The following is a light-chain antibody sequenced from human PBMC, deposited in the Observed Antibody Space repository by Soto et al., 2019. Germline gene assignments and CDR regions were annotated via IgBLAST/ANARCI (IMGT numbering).Light chain of an antibody. CDR1: QSVDSSY. CDR2: VAS. CDR3: QQYGSSQMT. J-gene: IGKJ1*01. Sequence: EIVLTQSPGTLSLSPGERATLSCRASQSVDSSYLAWYQQRPGQAPRLLIYVASNRATGIPDRFSGSGSGTAFPLTISSLEPEDLAVYYCQQYGSSQMTFGQGTKVEIK. V-gene: IGKV3-20*01.